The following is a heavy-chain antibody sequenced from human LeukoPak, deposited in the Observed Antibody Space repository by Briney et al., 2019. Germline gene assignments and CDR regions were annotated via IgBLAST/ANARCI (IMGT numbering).Heavy chain of an antibody. V-gene: IGHV4-59*01. D-gene: IGHD3-10*01. Sequence: PSETLSLTCTVSGGSISSYYWSWIRQPPGKGLEWIGYIYYSGSTNYNPSLKSRVTISVDTSKNQFSLKLSSVTAADTAVYYCASLSGSQIDYWGQGTLVTVSS. CDR2: IYYSGST. J-gene: IGHJ4*02. CDR1: GGSISSYY. CDR3: ASLSGSQIDY.